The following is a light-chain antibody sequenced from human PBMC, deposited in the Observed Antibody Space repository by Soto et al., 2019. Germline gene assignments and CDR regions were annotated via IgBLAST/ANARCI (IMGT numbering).Light chain of an antibody. J-gene: IGLJ2*01. CDR2: FDD. V-gene: IGLV1-36*01. CDR3: AAWDDSLGGVI. CDR1: TSNTGNNA. Sequence: QSVLTQPPSVSEAPRQRVIISCSGSTSNTGNNAVSWYQQLPGKAPKLLIYFDDLLPSGVSARFSGSKSGTSASLAISGLQSEDEADYYCAAWDDSLGGVIFGGGTKLTVL.